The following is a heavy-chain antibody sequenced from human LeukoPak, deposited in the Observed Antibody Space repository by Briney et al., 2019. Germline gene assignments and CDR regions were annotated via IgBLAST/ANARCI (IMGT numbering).Heavy chain of an antibody. CDR3: ARLGCSSTSCYEDGYYYYGMDV. V-gene: IGHV1-69*01. Sequence: ASVKVSCKASGGTFSSYAISWVRQAPGQGLEWMGGIIPIFGTANYAQKFQGRVTITADESTSTAYMDLSSLRSEDTAVYYCARLGCSSTSCYEDGYYYYGMDVWGQGTTVTVSS. D-gene: IGHD2-2*01. J-gene: IGHJ6*02. CDR2: IIPIFGTA. CDR1: GGTFSSYA.